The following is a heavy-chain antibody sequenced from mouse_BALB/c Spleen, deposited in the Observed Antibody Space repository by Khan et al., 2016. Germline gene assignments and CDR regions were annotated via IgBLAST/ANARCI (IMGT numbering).Heavy chain of an antibody. CDR2: ILPGSGIP. CDR1: GYTFSSYW. D-gene: IGHD2-3*01. CDR3: VRWLLGDMEY. J-gene: IGHJ4*01. V-gene: IGHV1-9*01. Sequence: VQLQESGAELMKPGASVKISCKATGYTFSSYWIEWVKQRPGHGLEWIGEILPGSGIPTFNEKFKGKATFTADTSSNTAYMQLSSLTSEESAVYYWVRWLLGDMEYWSQGTSVTVSS.